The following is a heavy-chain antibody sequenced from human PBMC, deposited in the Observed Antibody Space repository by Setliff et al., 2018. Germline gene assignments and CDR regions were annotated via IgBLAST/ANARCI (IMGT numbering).Heavy chain of an antibody. CDR2: IYYSGTT. Sequence: PSETLSLTCTVSGGSISSGGYYWSWIRQHPGKGLEWTGYIYYSGTTNYDPSLKSRVTISVDTSKNQFSLKLSSVTAADTAIYYCARGGTYRYFDYWGQGTLVTVS. CDR3: ARGGTYRYFDY. V-gene: IGHV4-61*08. J-gene: IGHJ4*02. CDR1: GGSISSGGYY.